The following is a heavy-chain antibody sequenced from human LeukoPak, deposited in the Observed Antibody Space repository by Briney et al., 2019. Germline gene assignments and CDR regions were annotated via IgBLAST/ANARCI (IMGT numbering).Heavy chain of an antibody. CDR3: VKMDSRDY. V-gene: IGHV3-64D*06. Sequence: PGGSLRLSCSASRFSFRNYAMHWVRQAPGKGLEYVSAIDNYGDGTYYADSVKGRFTFSRDISKNTLYLQMSSVRAEDTAVYYCVKMDSRDYWGQGTLVIVSS. CDR1: RFSFRNYA. CDR2: IDNYGDGT. D-gene: IGHD3/OR15-3a*01. J-gene: IGHJ4*02.